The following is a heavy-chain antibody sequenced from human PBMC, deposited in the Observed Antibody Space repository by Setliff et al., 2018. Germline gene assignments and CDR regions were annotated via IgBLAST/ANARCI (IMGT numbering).Heavy chain of an antibody. CDR1: GASINSGTYY. J-gene: IGHJ5*02. V-gene: IGHV4-61*02. CDR2: IYTSGAT. CDR3: ARYIPSAGCFDP. D-gene: IGHD2-21*01. Sequence: SETLSLTCAVSGASINSGTYYWSWIRQPAGKGLEWIGRIYTSGATTYSPSLKSRVSISADTSKNLFSLRLKSVTAADTAVYYCARYIPSAGCFDPWGQGALVTVSS.